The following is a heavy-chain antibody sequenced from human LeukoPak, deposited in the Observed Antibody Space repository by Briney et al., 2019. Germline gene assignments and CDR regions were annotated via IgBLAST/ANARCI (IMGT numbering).Heavy chain of an antibody. J-gene: IGHJ6*02. CDR3: ASYDILTGYYPHYYYGMDV. CDR1: GGSFSGYY. V-gene: IGHV4-34*01. D-gene: IGHD3-9*01. CDR2: INHSGST. Sequence: SETLSLTCAVYGGSFSGYYWSWIRQPPGKGLEWIGEINHSGSTNYNPSLKSRVTISVDTSKNQFSLKLSSVTAADTAVYYCASYDILTGYYPHYYYGMDVWGQGTTVTVSS.